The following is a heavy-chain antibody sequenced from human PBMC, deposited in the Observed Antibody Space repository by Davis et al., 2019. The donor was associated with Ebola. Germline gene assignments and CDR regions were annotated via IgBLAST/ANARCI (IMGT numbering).Heavy chain of an antibody. J-gene: IGHJ4*02. Sequence: HSQTLSLTCVFSGDSLSSNSGAWNWIRQSPSRGLEWLGRTYYASKWYHDYAVSVKSRLIINLDTSKNQFSLQLNSVPPEDTAVYYCARGWLRSKFDYWGRGTLVTVSS. CDR1: GDSLSSNSGA. V-gene: IGHV6-1*01. D-gene: IGHD5-12*01. CDR2: TYYASKWYH. CDR3: ARGWLRSKFDY.